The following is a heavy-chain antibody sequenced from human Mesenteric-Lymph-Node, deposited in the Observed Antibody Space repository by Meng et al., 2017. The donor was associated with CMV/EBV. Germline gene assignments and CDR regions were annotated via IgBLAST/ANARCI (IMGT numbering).Heavy chain of an antibody. CDR3: AKEVLGATNLN. Sequence: GESLKISCAASGFTFSSYGMHWVRQAPGKGLEWVAFIRYDGRNKYYADSVKGRFTISRDNSKNTLYLQMNSLRAEDTAVYYCAKEVLGATNLNWGQGTMVTVSS. CDR1: GFTFSSYG. V-gene: IGHV3-30*02. CDR2: IRYDGRNK. D-gene: IGHD1-26*01. J-gene: IGHJ3*01.